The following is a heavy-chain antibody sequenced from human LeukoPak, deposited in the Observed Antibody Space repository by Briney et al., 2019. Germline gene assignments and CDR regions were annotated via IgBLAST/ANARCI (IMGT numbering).Heavy chain of an antibody. V-gene: IGHV4-39*01. CDR1: GGSISGSTFY. D-gene: IGHD6-13*01. J-gene: IGHJ4*02. CDR2: IHYTGTT. Sequence: SETLSHTCTVSGGSISGSTFYWAWIRQPPGKGLEWIGNIHYTGTTYYNPSLKSRVTISVDTSKNQFSLKVNSVTAADTAVYHCARLSPAAGPWYFDFWGQGTPVTVSS. CDR3: ARLSPAAGPWYFDF.